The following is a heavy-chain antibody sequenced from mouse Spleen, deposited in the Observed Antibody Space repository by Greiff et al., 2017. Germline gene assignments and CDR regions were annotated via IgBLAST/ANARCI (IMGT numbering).Heavy chain of an antibody. CDR2: IRNKANGYTT. V-gene: IGHV7-3*01. D-gene: IGHD2-13*01. Sequence: EVKLVESGGGLVQPGGSLSLSCAASGFTFTDYYMSWVRQPPGKALEWLGFIRNKANGYTTEYSASVKGRFTISRDNSQSILYLQMNALRAEDSATYYCARSSYYGDYVGVWFAYWGQGTLVTVSA. J-gene: IGHJ3*01. CDR1: GFTFTDYY. CDR3: ARSSYYGDYVGVWFAY.